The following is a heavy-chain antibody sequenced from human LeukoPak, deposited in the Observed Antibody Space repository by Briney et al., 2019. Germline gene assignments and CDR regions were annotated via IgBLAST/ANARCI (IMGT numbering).Heavy chain of an antibody. CDR1: GGSIRSYY. J-gene: IGHJ6*02. D-gene: IGHD6-13*01. V-gene: IGHV4-59*01. CDR2: IYYTGST. Sequence: PSETRSLTCTVSGGSIRSYYWSWIRQPPGKGLEWIGYIYYTGSTNYNPSLKSRVTISVDTSKNQFSLRLTSVTAADTAVYYCAKMAGYSSFYYYYGMDVWGQGTTVTVSS. CDR3: AKMAGYSSFYYYYGMDV.